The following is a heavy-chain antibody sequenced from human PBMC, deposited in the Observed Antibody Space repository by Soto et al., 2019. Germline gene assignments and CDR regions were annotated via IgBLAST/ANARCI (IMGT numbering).Heavy chain of an antibody. D-gene: IGHD6-13*01. J-gene: IGHJ4*02. Sequence: GGSLRLSCAASGFTFSSYAMHWVRQAPGKGLEWVAVISYDGSNKYYADSVKGRFTISRDNSKNTLYLQMNSLRAEDTAVYYCARSRGEDEQQLFDYWGQGTLVTVSS. CDR1: GFTFSSYA. CDR2: ISYDGSNK. CDR3: ARSRGEDEQQLFDY. V-gene: IGHV3-30-3*01.